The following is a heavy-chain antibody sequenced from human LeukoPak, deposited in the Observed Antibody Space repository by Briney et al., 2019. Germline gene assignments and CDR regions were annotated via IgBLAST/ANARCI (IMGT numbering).Heavy chain of an antibody. Sequence: GRSLRLSCAASGFTFDDYAMHWVRQAPGKGLEWVSGISWNSGTKGYADSVKGRFTISRDNAKNSLYLQMNSLRGEDAALYYCAKDNRRHYTSGPNPDSLHWGQGALVTVSS. J-gene: IGHJ4*02. CDR1: GFTFDDYA. V-gene: IGHV3-9*01. CDR3: AKDNRRHYTSGPNPDSLH. CDR2: ISWNSGTK. D-gene: IGHD6-19*01.